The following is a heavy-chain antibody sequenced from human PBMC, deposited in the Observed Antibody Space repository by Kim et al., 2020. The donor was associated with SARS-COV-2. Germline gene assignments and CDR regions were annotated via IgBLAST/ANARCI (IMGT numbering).Heavy chain of an antibody. V-gene: IGHV4-39*07. CDR2: IYYSGST. CDR3: ARVGRSSGWLLGRYFDY. CDR1: GGSISSSSYY. J-gene: IGHJ4*02. Sequence: SETLSLTCTVSGGSISSSSYYWGWIRQPPGKGLEWIGSIYYSGSTYYNPSLKSRVTISVDTSKNQFSLKLSSVTAADTAVYYCARVGRSSGWLLGRYFDYWGQGTLVTVSS. D-gene: IGHD6-19*01.